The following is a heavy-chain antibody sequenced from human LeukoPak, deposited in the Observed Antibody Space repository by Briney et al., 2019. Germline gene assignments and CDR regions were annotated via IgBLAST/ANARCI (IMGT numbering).Heavy chain of an antibody. CDR1: GLTFSSYS. Sequence: GGPLRLSCAASGLTFSSYSMTWVRQAPGKGLEWVSSISSSSSYIYYADSVKGRFTISRDNAKNSLYLQMNSLRAEDTAVYYCARVGVAAPFDYWGQGTLVTVSS. V-gene: IGHV3-21*01. D-gene: IGHD2-15*01. CDR2: ISSSSSYI. J-gene: IGHJ4*02. CDR3: ARVGVAAPFDY.